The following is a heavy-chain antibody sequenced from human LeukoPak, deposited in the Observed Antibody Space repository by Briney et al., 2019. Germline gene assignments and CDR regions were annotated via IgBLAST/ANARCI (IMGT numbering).Heavy chain of an antibody. V-gene: IGHV3-9*01. J-gene: IGHJ4*02. D-gene: IGHD4-17*01. Sequence: PGRSLRLSCAASGFTFDDYAMHWVRQAPGKGLEWVSGISWNSGSIGYADSVKGRFTISRDNAKNSLYLQMNSLRAEDTALYYCAKGRPPHGDYEEGFDYWGQGTLVTVSS. CDR1: GFTFDDYA. CDR2: ISWNSGSI. CDR3: AKGRPPHGDYEEGFDY.